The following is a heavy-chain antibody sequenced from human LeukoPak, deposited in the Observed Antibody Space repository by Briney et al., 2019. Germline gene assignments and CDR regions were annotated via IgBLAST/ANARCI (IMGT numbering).Heavy chain of an antibody. V-gene: IGHV3-30*04. J-gene: IGHJ4*02. CDR1: GFTFSSYA. CDR2: ISYDGSNK. D-gene: IGHD6-19*01. Sequence: PGGSLRLSCAASGFTFSSYAMHWVRQAPGKGLEWVAVISYDGSNKYYADSVKGRFTISRDNSKNTLYLQMNSLRAEDTAVYYCARVLYTYSSGWSIDYWGQGTLVTVSS. CDR3: ARVLYTYSSGWSIDY.